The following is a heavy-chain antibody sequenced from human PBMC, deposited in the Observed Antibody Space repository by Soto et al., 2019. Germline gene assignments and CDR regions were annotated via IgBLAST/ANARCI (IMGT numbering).Heavy chain of an antibody. CDR2: ISYDGSDK. V-gene: IGHV3-30*03. J-gene: IGHJ4*02. CDR3: VGGPCYLDY. Sequence: QVQLVESGGGVVQPGRALRLSCAASGFPFTSYGMHWVREGQDKGREWVSIISYDGSDKYYADSAKGRFTISRDNAKNTLYLQMNSLRPEDTALYYCVGGPCYLDYRGQGTLVIVSS. D-gene: IGHD3-10*01. CDR1: GFPFTSYG.